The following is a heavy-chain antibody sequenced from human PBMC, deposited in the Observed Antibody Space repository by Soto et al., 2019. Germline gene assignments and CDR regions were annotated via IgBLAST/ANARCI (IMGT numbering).Heavy chain of an antibody. CDR2: ISAYNGNA. V-gene: IGHV1-18*01. CDR3: ARAGRRQQLVAFDI. D-gene: IGHD6-13*01. CDR1: GYTFTSYG. J-gene: IGHJ3*02. Sequence: GASVTVSCKASGYTFTSYGISWVRQAPGQGLGWMGWISAYNGNANYAQKLQGRVTMTTDTSTSTAYMELRSLRSDDTAVYYCARAGRRQQLVAFDIWGQGTMVTVS.